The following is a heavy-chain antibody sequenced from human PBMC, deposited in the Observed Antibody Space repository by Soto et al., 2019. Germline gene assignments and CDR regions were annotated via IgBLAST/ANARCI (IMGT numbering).Heavy chain of an antibody. CDR2: ISSNGGST. Sequence: EVQLVESGGGLVQPGGSLRLSCAASGFTFSSYAMHWVRQAPGKGLEYVSAISSNGGSTYYANSVKGRFTISRDNSKNTLYLQMGSLRAEDMAVYYCARGPAPFDYWGQGTLVTVSS. CDR3: ARGPAPFDY. CDR1: GFTFSSYA. V-gene: IGHV3-64*01. J-gene: IGHJ4*02.